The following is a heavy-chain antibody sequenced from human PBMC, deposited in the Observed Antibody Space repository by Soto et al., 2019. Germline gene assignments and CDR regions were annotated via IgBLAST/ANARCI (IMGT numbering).Heavy chain of an antibody. D-gene: IGHD3-3*01. V-gene: IGHV1-2*02. J-gene: IGHJ4*02. CDR2: INPNSGGT. CDR3: ARALTIFGVVTPPGY. Sequence: ASVKVSCKASGYTFTGYYMHWVRQAPGQGLEWMGWINPNSGGTNYAQKFQGRVTMTRDTSISTAYMELSRLRSDDTAVYYCARALTIFGVVTPPGYWGQGTLVTVSS. CDR1: GYTFTGYY.